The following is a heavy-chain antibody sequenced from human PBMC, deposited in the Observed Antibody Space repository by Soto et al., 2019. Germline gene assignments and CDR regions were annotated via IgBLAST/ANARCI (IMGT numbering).Heavy chain of an antibody. CDR2: TYYRSKWYN. J-gene: IGHJ5*02. D-gene: IGHD6-19*01. CDR1: GDSVSSNSAA. V-gene: IGHV6-1*01. CDR3: ASGPGIAVAVGGPVWFDP. Sequence: QTLSLTCAISGDSVSSNSAAWNWIRQSPSRGLEWLGRTYYRSKWYNDYAVSVKSRITINPDTSKNQFSLKLSSVTAADTAVYYCASGPGIAVAVGGPVWFDPWGQGTLVTVSS.